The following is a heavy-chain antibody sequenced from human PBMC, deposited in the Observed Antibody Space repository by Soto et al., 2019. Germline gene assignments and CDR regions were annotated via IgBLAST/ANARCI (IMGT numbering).Heavy chain of an antibody. Sequence: QVQLVESGGGVVQPGGSLRLSCEASGFMFSTYGMHWVRQAPGKGLEWVAMIWYDGSYKYYADSVKGRFTMSRDNSKNMVYVEMNGLRAEDTAVYYCASGYCTNGVCSYFGQWGQGTLVTVSS. CDR2: IWYDGSYK. CDR3: ASGYCTNGVCSYFGQ. CDR1: GFMFSTYG. V-gene: IGHV3-33*01. J-gene: IGHJ4*02. D-gene: IGHD2-8*01.